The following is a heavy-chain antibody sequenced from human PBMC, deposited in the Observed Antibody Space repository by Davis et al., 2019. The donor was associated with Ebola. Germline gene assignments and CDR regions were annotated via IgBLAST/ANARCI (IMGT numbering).Heavy chain of an antibody. CDR3: ARAQFPTTSDH. V-gene: IGHV1-18*01. Sequence: ASVKVSCKASGYTFTSYGISWVRQAPGQGLEWMGRINPNSGGTNYAQNVQGRVTMTTDTSTSTAYMEVGSLRSDDTAVYYCARAQFPTTSDHWGQGTLVTVSS. J-gene: IGHJ4*02. CDR1: GYTFTSYG. CDR2: INPNSGGT. D-gene: IGHD1-1*01.